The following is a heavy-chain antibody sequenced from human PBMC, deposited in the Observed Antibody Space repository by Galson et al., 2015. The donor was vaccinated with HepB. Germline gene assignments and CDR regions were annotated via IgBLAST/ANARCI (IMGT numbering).Heavy chain of an antibody. Sequence: SVKVSCKASGGTFSTYAISWVRQAPGQGLEWMGGITPIFGTAKYAQKFQGRVTITADESTSTAYMELSSLRSKDTAVYYCAREGIAAPTNPADYWGQGTQVTVSS. CDR1: GGTFSTYA. CDR3: AREGIAAPTNPADY. J-gene: IGHJ4*02. D-gene: IGHD6-13*01. CDR2: ITPIFGTA. V-gene: IGHV1-69*13.